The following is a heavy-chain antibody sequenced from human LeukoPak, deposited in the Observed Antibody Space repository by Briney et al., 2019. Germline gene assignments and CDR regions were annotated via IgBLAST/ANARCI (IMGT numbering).Heavy chain of an antibody. CDR3: ARYEQQLTRTLDY. V-gene: IGHV3-21*01. CDR2: ISSSSSYI. Sequence: GGSLRLSCAASGFTFSSYSMNWVRQAPGKGLEWVSSISSSSSYIYYADSVKGRFTISRDNAKNSLYLQMNSLRAEDTAVYYCARYEQQLTRTLDYWGQGTLVTVSS. CDR1: GFTFSSYS. J-gene: IGHJ4*02. D-gene: IGHD6-13*01.